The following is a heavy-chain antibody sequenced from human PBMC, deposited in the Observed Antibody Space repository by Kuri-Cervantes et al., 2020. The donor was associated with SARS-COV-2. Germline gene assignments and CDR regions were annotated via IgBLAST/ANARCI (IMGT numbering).Heavy chain of an antibody. CDR2: ISSSGSTI. J-gene: IGHJ4*02. V-gene: IGHV3-48*03. Sequence: GGSLRLSCAASGFTFSSYEMNWVRQAPGKGLEWVSYISSSGSTIYYAASVKGRFTISRDNAKNSLYLQMNSLRAEDTAVYYCARRNDFWSGVYFDYWGQGTLVTVSS. D-gene: IGHD3-3*01. CDR3: ARRNDFWSGVYFDY. CDR1: GFTFSSYE.